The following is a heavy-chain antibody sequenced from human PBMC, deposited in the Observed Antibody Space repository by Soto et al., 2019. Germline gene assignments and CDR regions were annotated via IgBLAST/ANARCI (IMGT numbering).Heavy chain of an antibody. V-gene: IGHV1-2*04. CDR3: ARDAIYYDSSGSLDY. CDR1: GYTFTGYY. CDR2: INPNSGGT. Sequence: ASVKVSCKASGYTFTGYYMHWVRQAPGQGLEWMGWINPNSGGTNYAQKFQGWVTMTRGTSISTAYMELSRLRSDDTAVYYCARDAIYYDSSGSLDYWGQGNLVTVSS. J-gene: IGHJ4*02. D-gene: IGHD3-22*01.